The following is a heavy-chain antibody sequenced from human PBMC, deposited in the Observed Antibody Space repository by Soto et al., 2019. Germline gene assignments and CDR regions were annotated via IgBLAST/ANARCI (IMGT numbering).Heavy chain of an antibody. Sequence: PSETLSLTCSVSGGSISSGGYYWSWIRQLPGKDLEWIGYIYHSGNTYYNSSLKSRLTIPVDTSKNQFSLKLTSVTAADTAVYYCARVGISSSDAFDIWGQGTMVTVSS. V-gene: IGHV4-31*03. J-gene: IGHJ3*02. CDR1: GGSISSGGYY. D-gene: IGHD6-6*01. CDR3: ARVGISSSDAFDI. CDR2: IYHSGNT.